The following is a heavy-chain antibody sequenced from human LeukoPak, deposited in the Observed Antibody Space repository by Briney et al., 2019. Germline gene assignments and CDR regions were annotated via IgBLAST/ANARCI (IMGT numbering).Heavy chain of an antibody. V-gene: IGHV3-9*01. CDR3: AKDIDSSSWEAFDI. CDR1: GFTFDDYA. Sequence: PGRSLRLSCAASGFTFDDYAMQWVRQAPGKGLEWVSGVSWNSGSIGYADSVKGRFTISRDNAKNSLYLQMNSLRAEDTALYYCAKDIDSSSWEAFDIWGQGTMVTVSS. CDR2: VSWNSGSI. D-gene: IGHD6-13*01. J-gene: IGHJ3*02.